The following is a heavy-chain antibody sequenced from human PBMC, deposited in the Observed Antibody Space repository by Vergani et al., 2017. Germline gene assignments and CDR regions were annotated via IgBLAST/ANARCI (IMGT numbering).Heavy chain of an antibody. D-gene: IGHD3-3*01. CDR2: ISIDGSST. J-gene: IGHJ2*01. CDR3: AKDHYDFWSGYPNLSPFDL. V-gene: IGHV3-74*01. CDR1: GFTFSRYW. Sequence: EVQLVESGGGLVQPGGSLRLSCAASGFTFSRYWMHWVRQAPGKGLAWVSRISIDGSSTTYADSVKGRFTISRDNAKNTLYLQMNSLRAEDTALYYCAKDHYDFWSGYPNLSPFDLWGRGTLVTVSS.